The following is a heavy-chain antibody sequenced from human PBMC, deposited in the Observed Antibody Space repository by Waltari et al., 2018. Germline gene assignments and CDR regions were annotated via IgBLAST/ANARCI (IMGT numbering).Heavy chain of an antibody. J-gene: IGHJ4*02. CDR3: ATSFRGKFDF. CDR2: STVPGGST. Sequence: EVQLLESGGGLVQPGGSLRLSCAASGFTFSKSGMTWVRQTPGKGLDWFETSTVPGGSTFYADSVKGRFAISRDNSKNTLYLQMSSLRAGDTAVYYCATSFRGKFDFWGQGTLVTVSS. CDR1: GFTFSKSG. D-gene: IGHD3-16*01. V-gene: IGHV3-23*01.